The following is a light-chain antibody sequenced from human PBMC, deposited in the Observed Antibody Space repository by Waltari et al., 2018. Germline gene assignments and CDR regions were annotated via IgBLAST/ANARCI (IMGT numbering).Light chain of an antibody. CDR1: KVGGQF. CDR2: QDS. V-gene: IGLV3-1*01. J-gene: IGLJ2*01. CDR3: QASDSSTVE. Sequence: SYELTQPPSVSVSPGQTASITCSGEKVGGQFACWYQQKPGHSPVLVNYQDSKRPSGIPERFSGSNSGNTATLTIRGTQAMDEADFYCQASDSSTVEFGGGTKLTVL.